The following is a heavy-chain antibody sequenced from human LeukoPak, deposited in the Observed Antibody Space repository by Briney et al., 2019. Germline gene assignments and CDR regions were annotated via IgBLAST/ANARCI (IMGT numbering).Heavy chain of an antibody. CDR1: GGTFSSYA. V-gene: IGHV1-69*06. CDR3: ARVLQRLGGADAFDI. J-gene: IGHJ3*02. CDR2: IIPIFGTA. D-gene: IGHD1-1*01. Sequence: SVKVSCKASGGTFSSYAISWVRQAPGQGLEWMGGIIPIFGTANYAQKFQGRVTITADKSTRTAYMELSSLRSDDTAVYYCARVLQRLGGADAFDIWGQGTMVTVSS.